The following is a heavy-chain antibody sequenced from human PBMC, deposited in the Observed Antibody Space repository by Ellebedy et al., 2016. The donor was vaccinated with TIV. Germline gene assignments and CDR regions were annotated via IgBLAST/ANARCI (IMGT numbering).Heavy chain of an antibody. V-gene: IGHV3-15*01. CDR2: IKSKAAGGAA. CDR1: GFTFSNAW. J-gene: IGHJ4*02. D-gene: IGHD3-16*01. CDR3: TTVYRHNYDSV. Sequence: GESLKISCAASGFTFSNAWMNWVRQAPGKGPEWVGRIKSKAAGGAADYAAPVKGRFTISRDDSKTTLYLQMNSLKTEDTAVYFRTTVYRHNYDSVWGQGTLVTVSS.